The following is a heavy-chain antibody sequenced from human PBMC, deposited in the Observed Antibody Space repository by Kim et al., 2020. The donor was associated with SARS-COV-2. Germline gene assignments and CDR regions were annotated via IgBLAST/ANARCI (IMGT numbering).Heavy chain of an antibody. Sequence: ASVKVSCKASGYTFTGYYMHWVRQAPGQGLEWMGWINPNSGGTNYAQKFQGRVTMTRDTSISTAYMELSRLRYDDTAAYYCARRASITMIVVVYNWFDPWGQGTLVTVSS. CDR2: INPNSGGT. D-gene: IGHD3-22*01. V-gene: IGHV1-2*02. CDR3: ARRASITMIVVVYNWFDP. J-gene: IGHJ5*02. CDR1: GYTFTGYY.